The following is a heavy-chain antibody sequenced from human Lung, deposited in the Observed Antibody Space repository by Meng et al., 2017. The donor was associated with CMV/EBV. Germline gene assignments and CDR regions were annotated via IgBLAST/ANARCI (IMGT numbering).Heavy chain of an antibody. CDR2: INPDRGGT. CDR3: AKAAYSSFARGGYYFDN. CDR1: GYTFTGYY. Sequence: ALVXVSXKASGYTFTGYYIHWVRQAPGQGLVWMGWINPDRGGTDYPQKFQGRVTMTRDTSISTAYMELTRLTSDDTAVYYCAKAAYSSFARGGYYFDNWGQGTLVTVSS. D-gene: IGHD6-6*01. J-gene: IGHJ4*02. V-gene: IGHV1-2*02.